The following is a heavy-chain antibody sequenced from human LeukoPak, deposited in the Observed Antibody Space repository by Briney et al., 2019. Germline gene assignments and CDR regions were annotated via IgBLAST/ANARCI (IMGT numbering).Heavy chain of an antibody. Sequence: GGSLRLSCAASGFTFDDYAMHWVRQAPGKGLEWVSGISWNSGSIGYADSVKGRFTISRDNAKNSLYLQMNSLRAEDTALYYCAKFTVYTAMADWGKEPLVTVSS. CDR3: AKFTVYTAMAD. J-gene: IGHJ4*02. CDR2: ISWNSGSI. D-gene: IGHD5-18*01. CDR1: GFTFDDYA. V-gene: IGHV3-9*01.